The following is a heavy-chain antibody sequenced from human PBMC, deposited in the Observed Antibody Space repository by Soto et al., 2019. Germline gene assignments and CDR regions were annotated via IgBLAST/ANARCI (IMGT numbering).Heavy chain of an antibody. CDR2: ISGGGSYI. D-gene: IGHD2-2*01. CDR1: GFTFSDEN. Sequence: QLVESGGGLVKPGGSLRLSCSASGFTFSDENMSWVRQVPGKGLEWVSGISGGGSYIFYPDSVQGRFSISRDNPKNSLFLEMNSLRVEDTAVYYCARDSDCHSTSCFFPPHVWGQGTTVTVSS. CDR3: ARDSDCHSTSCFFPPHV. J-gene: IGHJ6*02. V-gene: IGHV3-21*06.